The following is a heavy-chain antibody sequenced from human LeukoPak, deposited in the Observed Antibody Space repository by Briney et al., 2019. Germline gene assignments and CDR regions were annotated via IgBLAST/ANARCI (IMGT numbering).Heavy chain of an antibody. J-gene: IGHJ4*02. Sequence: GGSLRLSCAASGFTVSSSNYMNWVRQAPGKGLEWVSGIYTGGTTYYTDSVKGRLTISRDNPNNTLYLQMHSLRAEDTAVYYCAREISRFGIWGQGTLVTVPS. CDR2: IYTGGTT. CDR3: AREISRFGI. V-gene: IGHV3-66*01. D-gene: IGHD3-16*01. CDR1: GFTVSSSNY.